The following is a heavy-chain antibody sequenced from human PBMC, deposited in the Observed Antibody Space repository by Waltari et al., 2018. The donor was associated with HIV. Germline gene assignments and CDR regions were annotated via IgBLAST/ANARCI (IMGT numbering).Heavy chain of an antibody. CDR1: RFTLSINY. V-gene: IGHV3-53*01. J-gene: IGHJ4*02. CDR2: FYSDGST. Sequence: EVQLVESGVGLIQPVWYLRLSCAGSRFTLSINYLYWFPRARGKGIEWVSMFYSDGSTLYADSVKGRFTISRDNSKNTLYLQMNSLRAEDTAVYYCARAPDDYGGNSKVDYWGQGTLVTVSS. CDR3: ARAPDDYGGNSKVDY. D-gene: IGHD4-17*01.